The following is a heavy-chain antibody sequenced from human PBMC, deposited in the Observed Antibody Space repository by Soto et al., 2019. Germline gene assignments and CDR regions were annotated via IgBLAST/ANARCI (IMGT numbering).Heavy chain of an antibody. V-gene: IGHV4-34*01. D-gene: IGHD3-22*01. CDR3: ARGVYDSSGTNQAY. Sequence: QVQLQQWGAGLLKPSETLSLTCAVYGGSFSGYYWSWIRQPPGKGLEWIGEINHSGSTNYNPSLKSRVTXXVXTXXNQFSLKLSSVTAADTAVYYCARGVYDSSGTNQAYWGQGTLVTVSS. J-gene: IGHJ4*02. CDR1: GGSFSGYY. CDR2: INHSGST.